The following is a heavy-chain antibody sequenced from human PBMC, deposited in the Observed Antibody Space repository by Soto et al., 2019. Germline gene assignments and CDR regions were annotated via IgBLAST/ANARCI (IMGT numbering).Heavy chain of an antibody. J-gene: IGHJ4*01. CDR2: INPIVSMS. V-gene: IGHV1-69*02. CDR1: GDTFSFYT. D-gene: IGHD3-10*01. CDR3: AASYGSGYRAFDY. Sequence: SVKVSCKASGDTFSFYTINWVRQAPGLGLEWVGRINPIVSMSNYAQKFQGRVSMTADKSTSTAHMELRSLRSDDTAMYFCAASYGSGYRAFDYWG.